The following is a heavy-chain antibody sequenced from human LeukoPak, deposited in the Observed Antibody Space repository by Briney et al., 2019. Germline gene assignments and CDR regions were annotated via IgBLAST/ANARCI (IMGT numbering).Heavy chain of an antibody. D-gene: IGHD5-24*01. Sequence: GESLRLSCAASGFTFSSYWMNWVRQAPGRGLEWVANIKQDGSERYSVDPVKGRFTISRDNARNSLYLQMNSLRAEDTAVYYCARLPLTERRHFEYWGQGTLVTVSS. J-gene: IGHJ4*02. CDR1: GFTFSSYW. V-gene: IGHV3-7*05. CDR2: IKQDGSER. CDR3: ARLPLTERRHFEY.